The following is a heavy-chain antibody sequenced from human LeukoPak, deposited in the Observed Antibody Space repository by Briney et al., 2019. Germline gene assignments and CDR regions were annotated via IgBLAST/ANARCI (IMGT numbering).Heavy chain of an antibody. Sequence: ASVKVSCKASGYTFTYCYMHWVRQAPGQGLEWMGIINPSGGSTSYAQKFQGRVTMTRDTSTSTVYMELSSVRSEDTAVYYCARKAGGSYRLDYWGQGTLVTVSS. CDR3: ARKAGGSYRLDY. CDR2: INPSGGST. V-gene: IGHV1-46*01. D-gene: IGHD1-26*01. CDR1: GYTFTYCY. J-gene: IGHJ4*02.